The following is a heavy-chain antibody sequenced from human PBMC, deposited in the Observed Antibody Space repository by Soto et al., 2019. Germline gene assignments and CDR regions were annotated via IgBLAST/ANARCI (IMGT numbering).Heavy chain of an antibody. CDR2: INQSGTT. CDR3: ATRKGLGSYSFAQ. Sequence: PSETLSLTCAVYGGSFNNDFCSWVRQPPGKGPEWIGEINQSGTTNYNPSLKSRVALSVDTSKNQCSLKLTSVTAADSAIYYCATRKGLGSYSFAQWAQGSLVNLSS. CDR1: GGSFNNDF. D-gene: IGHD7-27*01. V-gene: IGHV4-34*01. J-gene: IGHJ4*02.